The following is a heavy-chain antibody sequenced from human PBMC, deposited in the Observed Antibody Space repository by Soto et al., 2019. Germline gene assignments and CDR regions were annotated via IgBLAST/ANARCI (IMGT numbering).Heavy chain of an antibody. CDR2: IYPSDSDT. CDR1: GYNFAGYW. Sequence: GESLKISCXGSGYNFAGYWIAWVRQMPGKGLELMGIIYPSDSDTRYRPSFQGQVTISADKSISSACLQWSSLRASDTAMYYCARGGVSTRTFDYWGQGTPVTVS. CDR3: ARGGVSTRTFDY. D-gene: IGHD3-3*01. V-gene: IGHV5-51*01. J-gene: IGHJ4*02.